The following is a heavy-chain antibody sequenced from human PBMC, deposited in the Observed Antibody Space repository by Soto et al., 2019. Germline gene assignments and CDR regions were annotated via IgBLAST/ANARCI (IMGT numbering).Heavy chain of an antibody. V-gene: IGHV1-2*04. CDR1: GYTFTGYY. D-gene: IGHD3-22*01. J-gene: IGHJ4*02. CDR2: INPNSGGT. Sequence: QVQLVQSGAEVKKPGASVKVSCKASGYTFTGYYMHWVRQAPGQGLEWMRWINPNSGGTNYAQKFQGWVTMPRDTSISTAYMELSRLRSDDTAVYYCARDRQSDSSGYYADYFDYWGQGTLVTVSS. CDR3: ARDRQSDSSGYYADYFDY.